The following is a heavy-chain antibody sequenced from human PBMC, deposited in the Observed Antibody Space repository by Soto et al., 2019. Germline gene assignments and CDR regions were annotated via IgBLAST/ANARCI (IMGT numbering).Heavy chain of an antibody. CDR2: IYHSGST. Sequence: PSETLSLTCAVSGASVTSDDYYWSWIRQPPGKGLEWIGYIYHSGSTYYNPSLKSRVSISIDTSQNQFSLKLTSLTAADTAMYYCARDPIFYYASSGYGGSYFDYWGQGSRVTVSS. CDR3: ARDPIFYYASSGYGGSYFDY. CDR1: GASVTSDDYY. V-gene: IGHV4-30-4*01. J-gene: IGHJ4*02. D-gene: IGHD3-22*01.